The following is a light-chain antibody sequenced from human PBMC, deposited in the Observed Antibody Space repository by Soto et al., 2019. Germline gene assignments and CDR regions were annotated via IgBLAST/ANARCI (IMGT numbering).Light chain of an antibody. CDR3: QQYNNWPPWT. CDR1: QSVSSN. CDR2: GAS. Sequence: EIVTTQSPANLSVSPGERATLSCRASQSVSSNLAWYQQKPGQAPRLLIYGASTRATGIPARFSGSGSGTEFTLTISSLQSEDLAVYYCQQYNNWPPWTFGQGTKVAIK. J-gene: IGKJ1*01. V-gene: IGKV3D-15*01.